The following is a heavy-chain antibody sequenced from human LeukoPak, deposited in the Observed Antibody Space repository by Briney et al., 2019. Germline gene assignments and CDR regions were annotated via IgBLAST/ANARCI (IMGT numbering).Heavy chain of an antibody. J-gene: IGHJ4*02. CDR2: FDPEDGET. CDR3: ATDVQGPAAIRSPDY. D-gene: IGHD2-2*01. V-gene: IGHV1-24*01. CDR1: GYTLTELS. Sequence: GASVKVSCKVSGYTLTELSMHWVRQAPGKGLEWMGGFDPEDGETIYAQKFQGRVTMTEDTSTDTAYMELSSLRSEDTAVYYCATDVQGPAAIRSPDYWGQGALVTVSS.